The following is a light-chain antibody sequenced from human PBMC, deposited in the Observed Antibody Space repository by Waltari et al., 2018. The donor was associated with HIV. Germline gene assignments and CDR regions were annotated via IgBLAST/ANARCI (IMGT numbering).Light chain of an antibody. CDR1: SGHSNYA. V-gene: IGLV4-69*01. Sequence: QLVVTQSPSASASLGASVKLTCTLSSGHSNYAIAWHQQQPEKGPRYLMKINSDGSHDKGDGIPDRFSGSSSGAERYLSSSSLQSEDEADYYCQTWGTGIWVFGGGTKLTVL. CDR3: QTWGTGIWV. J-gene: IGLJ3*02. CDR2: INSDGSH.